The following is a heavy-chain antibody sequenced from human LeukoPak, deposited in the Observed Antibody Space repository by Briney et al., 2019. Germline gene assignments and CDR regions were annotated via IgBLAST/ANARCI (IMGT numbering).Heavy chain of an antibody. D-gene: IGHD4-23*01. CDR1: GYTFTSYG. CDR3: ARVTLGYGGTIKDS. Sequence: ASVKVSCKASGYTFTSYGISWVRQAPGQGLEWMGWINPNSGGTNYAQKFQGRVTMTRDTSISTAYMEPSRLRSDDTAVYYCARVTLGYGGTIKDSWGQGTLVTVSS. CDR2: INPNSGGT. J-gene: IGHJ4*02. V-gene: IGHV1-2*02.